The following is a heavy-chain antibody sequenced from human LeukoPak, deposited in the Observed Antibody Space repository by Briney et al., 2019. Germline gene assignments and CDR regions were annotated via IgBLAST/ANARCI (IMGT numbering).Heavy chain of an antibody. Sequence: SQTLSLTCTVSGLSISSGDYYWGWVRQPPGKGLEWIGYIYYSGSTYCNPSLKSRVTISVDTSKNQFSLKLSSVTAADTAVYYCARDSSGYQDFDYWGQGTLVTVSS. J-gene: IGHJ4*02. CDR2: IYYSGST. D-gene: IGHD3-22*01. V-gene: IGHV4-30-4*01. CDR3: ARDSSGYQDFDY. CDR1: GLSISSGDYY.